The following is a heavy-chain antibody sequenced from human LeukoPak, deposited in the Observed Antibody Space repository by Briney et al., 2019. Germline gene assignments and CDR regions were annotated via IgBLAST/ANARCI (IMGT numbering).Heavy chain of an antibody. CDR3: ARDPGYASFDY. CDR1: GFTVSSNY. D-gene: IGHD5-12*01. V-gene: IGHV3-11*01. Sequence: GGSLRLSCAASGFTVSSNYMSWIRQAPGKGLEWVSYISGSGSIIYYADSVKGRFTISRDNSKNSLYLQMNSLRAEDTAVYYCARDPGYASFDYWGQGTLVTVSS. J-gene: IGHJ4*02. CDR2: ISGSGSII.